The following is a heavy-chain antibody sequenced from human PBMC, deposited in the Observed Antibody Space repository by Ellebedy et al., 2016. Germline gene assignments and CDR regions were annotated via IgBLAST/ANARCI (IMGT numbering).Heavy chain of an antibody. D-gene: IGHD2-8*01. CDR3: ATKSRRQDCTNGVCYLDY. J-gene: IGHJ4*02. CDR2: ITGNGGSA. V-gene: IGHV3-23*01. CDR1: GFSVSSIY. Sequence: GESLKISCAASGFSVSSIYMSWVRQAPGKGLEWVAAITGNGGSASYADSVKGRFTISRDNFENTVFLQMNNLRAEDTAVYYCATKSRRQDCTNGVCYLDYWGQGTLVTVSS.